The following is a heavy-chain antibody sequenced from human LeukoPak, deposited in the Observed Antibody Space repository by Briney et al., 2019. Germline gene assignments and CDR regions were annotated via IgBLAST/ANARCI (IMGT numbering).Heavy chain of an antibody. CDR3: ARLRGYCSSTSCHGYFDY. J-gene: IGHJ4*02. CDR2: IYPGDSDT. Sequence: GESLKISYKGSGYSFTSYWIGWVRQMPGKGLEWMGIIYPGDSDTRYSPSFQGQVTISADKSISTAYLQWSSLKASDTAMYYCARLRGYCSSTSCHGYFDYWGQGTLVTVSS. CDR1: GYSFTSYW. D-gene: IGHD2-2*01. V-gene: IGHV5-51*01.